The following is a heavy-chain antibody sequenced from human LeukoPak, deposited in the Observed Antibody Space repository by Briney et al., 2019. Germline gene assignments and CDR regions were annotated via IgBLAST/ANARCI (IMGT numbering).Heavy chain of an antibody. J-gene: IGHJ3*02. Sequence: GGSLRLSCAASGFTFSSYGMHWVRQAPGKGLEWVAFIRYDGSNKYYADSVKGRFTISRDNSKNTLYLQMNSLRAEDTAVYYCAKEWYYYGSGRYDAFDIWGQGTMVTVSS. CDR1: GFTFSSYG. V-gene: IGHV3-30*02. CDR3: AKEWYYYGSGRYDAFDI. D-gene: IGHD3-10*01. CDR2: IRYDGSNK.